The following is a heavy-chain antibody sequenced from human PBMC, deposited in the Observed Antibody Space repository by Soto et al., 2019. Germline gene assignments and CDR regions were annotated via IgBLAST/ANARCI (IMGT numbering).Heavy chain of an antibody. J-gene: IGHJ4*02. CDR3: AHINGWFGELSFDY. Sequence: QITLKESGPTLVKPTQTLTLTCTFSGFSLSTSGVGVGWIRQPPGKALEWLALIYWNDDKRYSPSLKSRLTITKDTSKNQVVLTMTNMDPVDTATYYCAHINGWFGELSFDYWGQGTLVTVSS. V-gene: IGHV2-5*01. CDR2: IYWNDDK. CDR1: GFSLSTSGVG. D-gene: IGHD3-10*01.